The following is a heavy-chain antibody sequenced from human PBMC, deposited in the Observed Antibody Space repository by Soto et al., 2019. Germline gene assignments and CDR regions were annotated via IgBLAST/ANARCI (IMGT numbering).Heavy chain of an antibody. J-gene: IGHJ4*02. CDR2: IYWDDDK. CDR1: GFSLTTSGVG. Sequence: QITLNESGPTVVRPTETLTLTCRFSGFSLTTSGVGVGWIRQSPGKAPEWLALIYWDDDKRYSASLKSRLTITKDTSKNQLVVTVSDLDPTDTATYYCAHRVLRTVFGVVTTTAIYFDFWGQGTPVAVSS. D-gene: IGHD3-3*01. V-gene: IGHV2-5*02. CDR3: AHRVLRTVFGVVTTTAIYFDF.